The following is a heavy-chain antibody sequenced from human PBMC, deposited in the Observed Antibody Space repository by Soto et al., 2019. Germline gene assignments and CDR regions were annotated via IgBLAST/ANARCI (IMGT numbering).Heavy chain of an antibody. CDR2: ISYDGSNK. CDR1: GFTVSSYA. J-gene: IGHJ4*02. Sequence: GGALRLSCAASGFTVSSYAMHWVRQAPGKGLEWVAVISYDGSNKYYADSVKGRFTISRDNSKNTLYLQMNSLRAEDTAVYYCAREEGGVEVGATFDYWGQGTLVTVSS. V-gene: IGHV3-30-3*01. D-gene: IGHD1-26*01. CDR3: AREEGGVEVGATFDY.